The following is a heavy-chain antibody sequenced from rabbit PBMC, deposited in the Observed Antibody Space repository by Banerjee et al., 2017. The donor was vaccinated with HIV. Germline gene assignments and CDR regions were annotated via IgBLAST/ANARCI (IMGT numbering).Heavy chain of an antibody. D-gene: IGHD1-1*01. CDR1: GSDISSNA. V-gene: IGHV1S47*01. Sequence: QEQLVESGGGLVQPEGSLTLTCKASGSDISSNAMCWVRQAPGKGLELIACIYSSNGDKWYASWVNGRFTISRSTSLNTVDLKMTSLTAADTATYFCARDISSGYYVYYFDLWGPGTLVTVS. CDR3: ARDISSGYYVYYFDL. J-gene: IGHJ4*01. CDR2: IYSSNGDK.